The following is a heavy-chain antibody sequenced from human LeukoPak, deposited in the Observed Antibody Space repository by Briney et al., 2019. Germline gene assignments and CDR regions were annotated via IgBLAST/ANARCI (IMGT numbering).Heavy chain of an antibody. V-gene: IGHV3-23*01. CDR2: ISASGGST. CDR1: EFTLRSYE. CDR3: AKDRCSGGSCYFDY. Sequence: PGGSLRLSCEASEFTLRSYEMIWVRQAPGKGLEWVSAISASGGSTYYADSVKGRFTISRDNSKNTLYLQMNSLRAEDTAVYHCAKDRCSGGSCYFDYWGQGTLVTVSS. D-gene: IGHD2-15*01. J-gene: IGHJ4*02.